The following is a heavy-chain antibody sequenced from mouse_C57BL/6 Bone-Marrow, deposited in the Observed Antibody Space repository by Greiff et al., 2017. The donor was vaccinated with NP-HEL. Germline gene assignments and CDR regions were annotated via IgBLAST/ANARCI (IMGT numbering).Heavy chain of an antibody. D-gene: IGHD2-12*01. CDR3: AREGGSYYWYFDV. Sequence: QVQLQQPGAELVMPGASVKLSCKASGYTFTSYWMHWVKQRPGQGLEWIGEIDPSDSYTNYNQKFKGKSTLTVDKSSSTACMQLSSLTSEDSAVYYCAREGGSYYWYFDVWGTGTTVTVSS. CDR2: IDPSDSYT. V-gene: IGHV1-69*01. CDR1: GYTFTSYW. J-gene: IGHJ1*03.